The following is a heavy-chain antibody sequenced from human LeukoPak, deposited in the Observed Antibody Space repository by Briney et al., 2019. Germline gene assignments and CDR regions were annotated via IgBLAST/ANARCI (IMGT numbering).Heavy chain of an antibody. V-gene: IGHV3-66*01. Sequence: GGSLRLSCAASGFTVSSNYMSWVRQAPGMGLEWVSVISSGASTYYADSVKGRFTISRDNSKNTLYLQMNSARAEDTAVYYCARDMIPYYWGQGTLVTVSS. CDR2: ISSGAST. D-gene: IGHD3-16*01. J-gene: IGHJ4*02. CDR3: ARDMIPYY. CDR1: GFTVSSNY.